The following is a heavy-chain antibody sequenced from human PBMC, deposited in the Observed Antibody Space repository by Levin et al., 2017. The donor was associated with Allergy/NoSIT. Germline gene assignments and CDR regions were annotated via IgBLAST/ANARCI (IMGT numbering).Heavy chain of an antibody. V-gene: IGHV4-31*03. CDR1: GDSISRGSYY. CDR2: IPHSGSA. Sequence: NTSETLSLTCTVSGDSISRGSYYWTWIRQLPGKGLEWIGFIPHSGSASYNPSLRSRLTLSLDTSKNQFSLKLASVPVADTAVYYCARDECAWFGECYGPDVWGQGTTVIVSS. D-gene: IGHD3-10*01. CDR3: ARDECAWFGECYGPDV. J-gene: IGHJ6*02.